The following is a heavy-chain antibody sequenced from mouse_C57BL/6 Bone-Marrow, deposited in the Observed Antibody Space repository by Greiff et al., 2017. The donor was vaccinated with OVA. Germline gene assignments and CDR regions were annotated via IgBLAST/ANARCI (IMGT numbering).Heavy chain of an antibody. CDR3: ARDLGWLPFDY. Sequence: EVHLVESGGGLVKPGGSLKLSCAASGFTFSSYAMSWVRQTPEKRLEWVATISDGGSYTYYPDNVKGRFTISRDNAKNKLYLQMSHLKSEDTAMYYCARDLGWLPFDYWGQGTTLTVSS. D-gene: IGHD2-2*01. CDR2: ISDGGSYT. V-gene: IGHV5-4*01. J-gene: IGHJ2*01. CDR1: GFTFSSYA.